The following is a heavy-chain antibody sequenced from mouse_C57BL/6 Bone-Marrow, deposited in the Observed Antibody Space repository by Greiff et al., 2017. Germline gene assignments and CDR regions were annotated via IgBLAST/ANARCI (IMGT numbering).Heavy chain of an antibody. V-gene: IGHV7-1*01. D-gene: IGHD4-1*01. CDR1: GFTFSDFY. Sequence: KLVESGGGLVQSGRSLRLSCATSGFTFSDFYMEWVRQAPGKGLEWIAASRNKANDYTTEYSASVKGRFIVSRDTSQSILYLQMNALRAEDTAIYYCARELNWDGAMDYWGQGTSVTVSS. CDR2: SRNKANDYTT. CDR3: ARELNWDGAMDY. J-gene: IGHJ4*01.